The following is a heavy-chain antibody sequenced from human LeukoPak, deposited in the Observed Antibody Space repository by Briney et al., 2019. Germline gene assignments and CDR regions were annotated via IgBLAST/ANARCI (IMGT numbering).Heavy chain of an antibody. J-gene: IGHJ5*01. Sequence: GGSLRLSCAGSGASVSAYYMSWVRLAPGRGLEWVSLIYTDGSTYEADSVKGRLTISRDDSKNTVYLQMDSLRAEDTAVYYCATYVRTHYYDSSGYFDSWGQGTLVTVSS. V-gene: IGHV3-66*01. CDR1: GASVSAYY. CDR3: ATYVRTHYYDSSGYFDS. CDR2: IYTDGST. D-gene: IGHD3-22*01.